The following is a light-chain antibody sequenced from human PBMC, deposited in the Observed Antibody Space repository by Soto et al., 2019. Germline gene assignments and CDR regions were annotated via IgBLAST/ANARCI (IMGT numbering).Light chain of an antibody. CDR2: AAS. J-gene: IGKJ2*01. CDR3: RQSYSTPT. V-gene: IGKV1-39*01. CDR1: QSISNY. Sequence: DIQMTQSPSSLSASVGDRVTITCRASQSISNYLNWYQQKPGKAPKLLIYAASSLQSGVPSRFSGSGSGTDFTLTISSLQPEDFATYYCRQSYSTPTFGQGTKLEIK.